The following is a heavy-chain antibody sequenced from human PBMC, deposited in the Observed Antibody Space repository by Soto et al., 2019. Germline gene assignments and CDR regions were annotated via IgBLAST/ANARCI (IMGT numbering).Heavy chain of an antibody. CDR1: GFSFSSYG. V-gene: IGHV3-33*01. J-gene: IGHJ3*02. D-gene: IGHD5-18*01. CDR3: ARPLHSAMAVDALDI. Sequence: QVQLVESGGDMVQPGRSLRLSCVASGFSFSSYGMYWVRQAPGKGLEWVAVIWYDGSNRNYAESVKGRLTISRDNSKNTLYRQMNSLRVEDTAVYYCARPLHSAMAVDALDIWGQGTMVTVSS. CDR2: IWYDGSNR.